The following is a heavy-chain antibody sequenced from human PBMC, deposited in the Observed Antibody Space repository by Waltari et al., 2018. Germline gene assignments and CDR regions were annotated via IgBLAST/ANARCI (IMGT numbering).Heavy chain of an antibody. CDR3: ARGMELRSGGAWFDP. V-gene: IGHV1-2*02. CDR1: GYTFTGYY. Sequence: QVQLVQSGAEVKKPGASVKVSCKASGYTFTGYYMHWVRQAPGQGLEWMGWINPNSGGTNDAQKFQGRVTMTRDTSISTAYMELSRLRSDDTAVYYCARGMELRSGGAWFDPWGQGTLVTVSS. CDR2: INPNSGGT. D-gene: IGHD3-10*02. J-gene: IGHJ5*02.